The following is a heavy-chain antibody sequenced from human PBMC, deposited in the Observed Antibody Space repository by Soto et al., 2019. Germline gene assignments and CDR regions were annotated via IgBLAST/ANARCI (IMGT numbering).Heavy chain of an antibody. D-gene: IGHD3-10*01. CDR3: APLVAGG. Sequence: QVQLQEPGPRLVSPSETLSLTCTVSGASVTSGDFYWSWIRQPPGKGLEWIGYVYYNESASYNPSLKSRTSISVHTSKNHFTLELSSVTAADTAVYYCAPLVAGGWGQGSVVTVSS. CDR2: VYYNESA. J-gene: IGHJ4*02. V-gene: IGHV4-30-4*01. CDR1: GASVTSGDFY.